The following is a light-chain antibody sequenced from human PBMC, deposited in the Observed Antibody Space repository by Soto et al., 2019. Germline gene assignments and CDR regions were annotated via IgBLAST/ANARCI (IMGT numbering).Light chain of an antibody. CDR1: SSDVGGYNS. CDR2: EVS. J-gene: IGLJ2*01. CDR3: SSYTSSSPHVV. V-gene: IGLV2-14*01. Sequence: SALTQPASVSGSPGQSITISCTGTSSDVGGYNSVSWYRHHPGKAPKLMTYEVSNRPSGVSNRFSGSKSGNTASLTTSGLQAEDEANYCCSSYTSSSPHVVVGGGTKVTVL.